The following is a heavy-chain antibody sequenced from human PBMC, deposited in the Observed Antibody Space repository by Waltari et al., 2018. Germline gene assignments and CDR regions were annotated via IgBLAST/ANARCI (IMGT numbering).Heavy chain of an antibody. J-gene: IGHJ4*02. CDR3: ARYGSGWYYVDY. CDR1: GGSISSHY. V-gene: IGHV4-59*11. CDR2: SYYSGGT. Sequence: QVQLQESGPGLVKPSETLSLTCTVSGGSISSHYWSWIRQPPGKGLEWIGYSYYSGGTNYNPPLKSRVTISVDTSKNQFSLKLSSVTAADTAVYYCARYGSGWYYVDYWGQGTLVTVSS. D-gene: IGHD6-19*01.